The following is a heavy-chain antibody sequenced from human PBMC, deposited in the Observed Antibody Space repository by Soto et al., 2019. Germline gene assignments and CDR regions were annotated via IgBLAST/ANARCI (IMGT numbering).Heavy chain of an antibody. V-gene: IGHV4-39*01. J-gene: IGHJ4*02. D-gene: IGHD3-9*01. CDR2: IYYSGST. CDR1: GGSISSSSYY. CDR3: ARRGKRYDY. Sequence: QLQLQESGPGLVKPSETLSLTCTVSGGSISSSSYYWGWLRQPPGKGLEWIGGIYYSGSTYYNPSLKSRVTISVDTSKNQFSLKLSSVTAADTAVYYCARRGKRYDYWGQGTLVTVSS.